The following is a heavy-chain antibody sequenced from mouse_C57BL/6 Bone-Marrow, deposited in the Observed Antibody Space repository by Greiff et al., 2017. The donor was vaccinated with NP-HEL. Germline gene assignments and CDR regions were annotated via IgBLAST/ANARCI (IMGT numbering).Heavy chain of an antibody. CDR3: ARDTTVGTWFAY. V-gene: IGHV5-17*01. Sequence: EVKLVESGGGLVKPGGSLKLSCAASGFTFSDYGMHWVRQAPEKGLEWVAYICSGSSTIYYADTVKGRFTISRDNAKNTLFLQMTSLRSEDTAMYYCARDTTVGTWFAYWGQGTLVTVSA. CDR1: GFTFSDYG. CDR2: ICSGSSTI. D-gene: IGHD1-1*01. J-gene: IGHJ3*01.